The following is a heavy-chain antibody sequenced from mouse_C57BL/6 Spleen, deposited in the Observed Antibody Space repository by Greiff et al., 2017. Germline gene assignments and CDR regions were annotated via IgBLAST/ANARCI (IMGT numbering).Heavy chain of an antibody. J-gene: IGHJ4*01. CDR2: ISSGGDYI. Sequence: EVKVVESGEGLVKPGGSLKLSCAASGFTFSSYAMSWVRQTPEKRLEWVAYISSGGDYIYYADTVKGRFTISRDNARNTLYLQMSSLKSEDTAMYYCTREGYSNPRGAMDYWGQGTSVTVSS. D-gene: IGHD2-5*01. V-gene: IGHV5-9-1*02. CDR3: TREGYSNPRGAMDY. CDR1: GFTFSSYA.